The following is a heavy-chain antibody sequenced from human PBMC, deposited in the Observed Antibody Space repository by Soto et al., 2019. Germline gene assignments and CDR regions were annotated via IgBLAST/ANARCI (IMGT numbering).Heavy chain of an antibody. Sequence: GSLRLSCAASGFTFSSHTMIWVRQAPGKGLEWVSSISIRSGYIYYANSVKGRFTISRDNAEKSLYLQMSGLRADDTAVYYCARAHEDYDSTFDYWGQGTLVTVSS. D-gene: IGHD5-12*01. V-gene: IGHV3-21*01. J-gene: IGHJ4*02. CDR3: ARAHEDYDSTFDY. CDR2: ISIRSGYI. CDR1: GFTFSSHT.